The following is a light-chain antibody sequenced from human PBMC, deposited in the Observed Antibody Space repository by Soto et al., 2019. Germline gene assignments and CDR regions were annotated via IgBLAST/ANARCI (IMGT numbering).Light chain of an antibody. CDR3: QQRSNWPPLLT. Sequence: EIVLTQSPATLSLSPGERATLSCRASQSVNSYLAWYQQKPGQAPRLLIYDASNRATGIPARFSGSGSGTDFTLTISSPEPEDFAVYYCQQRSNWPPLLTFGGGTKVEIK. CDR1: QSVNSY. CDR2: DAS. J-gene: IGKJ4*01. V-gene: IGKV3-11*01.